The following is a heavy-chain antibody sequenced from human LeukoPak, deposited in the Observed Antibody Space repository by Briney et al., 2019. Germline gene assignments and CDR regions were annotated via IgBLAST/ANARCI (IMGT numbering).Heavy chain of an antibody. Sequence: GGSLRLSCAASGFTFSSYSMSWVRQAPGKGLEWVSSISSSSDYIYYADSVKGRFTISRDNAKNSLYLQMNSLRAEDTAVYYCARDVNWNYCDYWGHGTLVTVSS. D-gene: IGHD1-20*01. J-gene: IGHJ4*01. CDR3: ARDVNWNYCDY. CDR2: ISSSSDYI. V-gene: IGHV3-21*01. CDR1: GFTFSSYS.